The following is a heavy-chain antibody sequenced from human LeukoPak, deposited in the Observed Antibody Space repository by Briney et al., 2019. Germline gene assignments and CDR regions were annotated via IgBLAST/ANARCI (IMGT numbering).Heavy chain of an antibody. CDR1: GFTFDDNA. Sequence: GGSLRLSCAASGFTFDDNAMHWVRQVPGKGLKWVSGISWNSGSIGYADSVKGRFTISRDNAKNSLYLQMNSLRAEDTASYYCAKGLNRDAFDIWGQGTMVTVSS. D-gene: IGHD3-16*01. CDR2: ISWNSGSI. V-gene: IGHV3-9*01. J-gene: IGHJ3*02. CDR3: AKGLNRDAFDI.